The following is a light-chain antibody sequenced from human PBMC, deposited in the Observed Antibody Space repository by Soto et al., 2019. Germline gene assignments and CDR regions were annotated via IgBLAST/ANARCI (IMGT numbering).Light chain of an antibody. CDR3: SSYTTSTIVV. J-gene: IGLJ2*01. CDR1: SSDVGTYNY. V-gene: IGLV2-14*01. Sequence: QSALTQPASVSGSPGQSIAISCTGTSSDVGTYNYVSWYQQRPGKAPKLMIYEVSNRPSGISNRVSGSKSGNMASLTISGLQAEDEAEYYCSSYTTSTIVVFGGGPKLTVL. CDR2: EVS.